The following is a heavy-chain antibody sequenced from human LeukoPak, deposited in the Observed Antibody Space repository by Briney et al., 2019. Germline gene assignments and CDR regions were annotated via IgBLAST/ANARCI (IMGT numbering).Heavy chain of an antibody. CDR1: GFTFSSYG. V-gene: IGHV3-30*02. CDR3: AKDSRYYYVDY. J-gene: IGHJ4*02. CDR2: IRYDGSKE. D-gene: IGHD1-14*01. Sequence: TGGSLRLSCAAPGFTFSSYGMHWVRQAPGKGLVWVAFIRYDGSKEYYADSVKGRFTISRDNSKNTLYLQMNSLKTEDTAVYYCAKDSRYYYVDYWGQGTLSPSPQ.